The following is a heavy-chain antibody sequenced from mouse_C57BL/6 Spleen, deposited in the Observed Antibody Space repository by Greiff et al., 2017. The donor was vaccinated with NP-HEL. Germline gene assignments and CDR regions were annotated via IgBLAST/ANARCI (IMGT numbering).Heavy chain of an antibody. J-gene: IGHJ2*01. CDR1: GYTFTDYY. CDR2: INPNNGGT. CDR3: AGTTVVEDYFDY. Sequence: VQLQQSGPELVKPGASVKISCKASGYTFTDYYMNWVKQSHGKSLEWIGDINPNNGGTSYNQKFKGKATLTVDKSSSTAYMELRSLTSEDSAVYYCAGTTVVEDYFDYWGQGTTLTVSS. D-gene: IGHD1-1*01. V-gene: IGHV1-26*01.